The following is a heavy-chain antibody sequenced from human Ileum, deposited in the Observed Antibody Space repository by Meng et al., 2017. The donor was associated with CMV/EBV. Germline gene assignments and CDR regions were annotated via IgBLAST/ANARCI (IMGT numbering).Heavy chain of an antibody. CDR3: ARLKEKYCNDGGCYSGFDH. J-gene: IGHJ4*02. V-gene: IGHV4-30-4*01. CDR1: SGSISSGDYY. D-gene: IGHD2-15*01. CDR2: IYYSGNT. Sequence: QVQTQEAGPVLVKPSQTLSLTCTVSSGSISSGDYYWSWIRQPPGKGLEWIGNIYYSGNTYYNSSLKSRVTMSVDTSNNQFSLKLTSVTAADTAVYYCARLKEKYCNDGGCYSGFDHWGQGTLVTVS.